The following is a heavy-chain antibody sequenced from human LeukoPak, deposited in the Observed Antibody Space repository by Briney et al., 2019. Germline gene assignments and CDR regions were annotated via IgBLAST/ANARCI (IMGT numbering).Heavy chain of an antibody. CDR3: ARGLLRLVPAAKGGMDV. V-gene: IGHV4-34*01. D-gene: IGHD2-2*01. CDR2: INHSGST. CDR1: GGSFSGYY. Sequence: PETLSLTCAVYGGSFSGYYWSWIRQPPGKGLEWIGEINHSGSTNYNPSLKSRVTISVDTSKNQFSLKLSSVTAADTAVYYCARGLLRLVPAAKGGMDVWGKGTTVTVSS. J-gene: IGHJ6*04.